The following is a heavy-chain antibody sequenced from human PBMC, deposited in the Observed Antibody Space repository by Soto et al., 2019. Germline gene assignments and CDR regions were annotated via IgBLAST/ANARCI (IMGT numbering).Heavy chain of an antibody. CDR2: ILYDGSYK. CDR3: AKDAYYYDSGGDFEGGYFDY. J-gene: IGHJ4*02. CDR1: GFTFKNYG. Sequence: GGSLRLSCAVSGFTFKNYGMHWVRQAPGKGLEWVAVILYDGSYKYYADSVQGRFTISRDNSKNTLYLQMNSLRAEDTAVYYCAKDAYYYDSGGDFEGGYFDYWGQGTLVTVSS. D-gene: IGHD3-22*01. V-gene: IGHV3-30*18.